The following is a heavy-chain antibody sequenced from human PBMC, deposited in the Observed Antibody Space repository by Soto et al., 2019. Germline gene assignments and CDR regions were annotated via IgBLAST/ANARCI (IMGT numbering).Heavy chain of an antibody. V-gene: IGHV3-23*01. CDR2: SYSTGGT. CDR3: ARDREPDGIWTFDS. Sequence: GGSPRLSCAASGVTLAKYTMCWVRQAPGKGLEWVAESYSTGGTEYADSVKGRFSISRDNSKNMLFLQMNSLRVEDTALYYCARDREPDGIWTFDSWGQGTLVTVSS. J-gene: IGHJ4*02. D-gene: IGHD3-9*01. CDR1: GVTLAKYT.